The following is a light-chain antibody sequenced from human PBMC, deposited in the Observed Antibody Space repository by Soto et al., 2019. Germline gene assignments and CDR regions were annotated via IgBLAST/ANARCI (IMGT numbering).Light chain of an antibody. CDR3: QQYGSSPTWT. V-gene: IGKV3-20*01. Sequence: IVMAQSASTLSVTPGESVTLSCRASRSVSSSYLAWYQQKPGQAPRLLIYGASSRATGIPDRFSGSGSGTDFTLTISILEPEDFAVYYCQQYGSSPTWTFGQGTMVDIK. CDR2: GAS. J-gene: IGKJ1*01. CDR1: RSVSSSY.